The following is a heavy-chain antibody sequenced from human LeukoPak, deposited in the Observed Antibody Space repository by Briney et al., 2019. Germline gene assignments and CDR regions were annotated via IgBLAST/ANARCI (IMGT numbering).Heavy chain of an antibody. Sequence: ASVKVSCKASGYTFTGYYMRWVRQAPGQGLEWMGWINPNSGGTNYAQKFQGRVTMTRDTSISTAYMELSRLRSDDTAVYYCARDFHSFYYGMDVWGQGTTVTVSS. J-gene: IGHJ6*02. CDR3: ARDFHSFYYGMDV. V-gene: IGHV1-2*02. CDR1: GYTFTGYY. CDR2: INPNSGGT. D-gene: IGHD3-16*01.